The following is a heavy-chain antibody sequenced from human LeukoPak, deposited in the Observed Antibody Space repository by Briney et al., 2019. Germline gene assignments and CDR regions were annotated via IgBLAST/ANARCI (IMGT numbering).Heavy chain of an antibody. CDR1: GGTFSSYA. J-gene: IGHJ2*01. CDR2: IIPIFGTA. Sequence: SVKVSCKASGGTFSSYAISWVRQAPGQGLEWMGGIIPIFGTANYAQKFQGRVTITADESTSTAYMELSSLRSEDTAVYYCAKDRTVGASYWYFDLWGRSTLVTVSS. V-gene: IGHV1-69*13. CDR3: AKDRTVGASYWYFDL. D-gene: IGHD1-26*01.